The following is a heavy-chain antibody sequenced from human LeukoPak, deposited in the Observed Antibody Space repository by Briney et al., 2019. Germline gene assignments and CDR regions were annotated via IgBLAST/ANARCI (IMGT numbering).Heavy chain of an antibody. J-gene: IGHJ4*02. D-gene: IGHD6-19*01. CDR3: ARDGSCFDF. CDR2: IKGDGTKI. Sequence: GGSLRLSCGASGFTFSEYWMTWVRQAPGRGPEWVANIKGDGTKIYYVDSVKRRFTISRDNDKNSLYLQMNNLRVEDTAVYHCARDGSCFDFWGQGALVTVSS. V-gene: IGHV3-7*01. CDR1: GFTFSEYW.